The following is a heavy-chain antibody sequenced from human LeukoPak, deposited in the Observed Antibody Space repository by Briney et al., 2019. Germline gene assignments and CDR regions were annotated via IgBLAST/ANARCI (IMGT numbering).Heavy chain of an antibody. CDR3: ARVRRSGWYYFDY. V-gene: IGHV3-66*01. J-gene: IGHJ4*02. D-gene: IGHD6-19*01. CDR2: IYSGGST. CDR1: EFSVGSNY. Sequence: GGSLRLSCAASEFSVGSNYMTWVRQAPGKGLEWVSLIYSGGSTYYADSVKGRFTISRDNSKTTLHLQMNSLRADDTAVYYCARVRRSGWYYFDYWGQGTLVTVSS.